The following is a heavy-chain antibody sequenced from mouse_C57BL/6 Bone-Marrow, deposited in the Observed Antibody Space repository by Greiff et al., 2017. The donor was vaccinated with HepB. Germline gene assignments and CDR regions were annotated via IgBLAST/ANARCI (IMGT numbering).Heavy chain of an antibody. Sequence: VQLQQSGPELVKPGASVKISCKASGYAFSSSWMNWVKQRPGKGLEWIGRIYPGDGDTNYNGKFKGKATLTADKSSSTAYMQLSSRTSEDSAVYVCARSEVYYGNFYAMDYWGQGTSVTVSS. CDR2: IYPGDGDT. CDR1: GYAFSSSW. J-gene: IGHJ4*01. CDR3: ARSEVYYGNFYAMDY. D-gene: IGHD2-1*01. V-gene: IGHV1-82*01.